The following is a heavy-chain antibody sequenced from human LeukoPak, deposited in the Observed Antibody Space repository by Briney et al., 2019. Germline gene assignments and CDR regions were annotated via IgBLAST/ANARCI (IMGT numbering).Heavy chain of an antibody. CDR1: DYTFTSYG. Sequence: GASVKVSCKASDYTFTSYGISWVRQAPGQGLEWMGWISAYNGNTNYAQKLQGRVTMTTDTSTSTAYMELRSLRSDDTAVYYCARDMNIPYYDFWSGYQYYMDVWGKGTTVTVSS. D-gene: IGHD3-3*01. J-gene: IGHJ6*03. CDR2: ISAYNGNT. V-gene: IGHV1-18*01. CDR3: ARDMNIPYYDFWSGYQYYMDV.